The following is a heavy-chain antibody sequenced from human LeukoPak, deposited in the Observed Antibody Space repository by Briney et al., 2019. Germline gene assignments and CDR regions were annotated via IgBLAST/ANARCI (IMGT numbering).Heavy chain of an antibody. CDR2: ISGSGGST. CDR3: AKDSRPGTTPY. V-gene: IGHV3-23*01. Sequence: GGSLRLSCAASGFTFSSYAMSWVRQALGKGLEWVSAISGSGGSTYYAESVKGRFTISRDNSKNTLYLQMNSLRDEDTAVYYCAKDSRPGTTPYWGQGNLVTVSS. J-gene: IGHJ4*02. CDR1: GFTFSSYA. D-gene: IGHD1-7*01.